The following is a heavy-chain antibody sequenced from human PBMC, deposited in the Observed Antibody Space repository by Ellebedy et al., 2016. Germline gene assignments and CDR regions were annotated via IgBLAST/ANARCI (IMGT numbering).Heavy chain of an antibody. Sequence: GESLKISXAASGFNFHEYTMHWFRQAPGKGLEWVSLICWNDGSTYYADSVKGRFTISRDKSRNSLYLQMNSLRTEDTALYYCAKDRYDFWSGYYLTDYWGQGTLVTVSS. V-gene: IGHV3-43*01. CDR1: GFNFHEYT. CDR3: AKDRYDFWSGYYLTDY. CDR2: ICWNDGST. J-gene: IGHJ4*02. D-gene: IGHD3-3*01.